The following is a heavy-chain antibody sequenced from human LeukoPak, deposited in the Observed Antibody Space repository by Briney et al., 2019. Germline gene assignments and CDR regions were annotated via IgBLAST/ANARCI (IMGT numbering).Heavy chain of an antibody. CDR1: GGSISSYY. CDR2: IYYSGST. J-gene: IGHJ3*02. Sequence: SETLSLTCTVPGGSISSYYWSWIRQPPGKGLEWIGYIYYSGSTNYNPSLKSRVTISVDTSKNQFSPKLSSMTAADTAVYYCARVGGYYDSSGLSNDAFDIWGQGTMVTVSS. CDR3: ARVGGYYDSSGLSNDAFDI. V-gene: IGHV4-59*01. D-gene: IGHD3-22*01.